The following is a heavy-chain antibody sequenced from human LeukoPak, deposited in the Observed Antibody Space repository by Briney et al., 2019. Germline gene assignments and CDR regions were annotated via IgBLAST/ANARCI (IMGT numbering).Heavy chain of an antibody. V-gene: IGHV3-30*18. J-gene: IGHJ4*02. D-gene: IGHD4-17*01. CDR3: ANYGDYQYFDY. Sequence: PGRSLILSCAASGFTFTTYGMHWVRQAPGKGLEWVAVISYDGTNKYYADSVKGRFTISRDNSKNTLYLQMNSLKTDDTAVYYCANYGDYQYFDYWGQGTPVTVSS. CDR1: GFTFTTYG. CDR2: ISYDGTNK.